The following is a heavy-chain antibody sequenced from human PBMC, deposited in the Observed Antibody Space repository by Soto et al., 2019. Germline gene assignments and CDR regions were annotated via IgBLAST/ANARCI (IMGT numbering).Heavy chain of an antibody. D-gene: IGHD3-10*01. CDR1: GGTFNNYA. V-gene: IGHV1-69*01. Sequence: QVLLVQSGPEVKKPGSSVKVSCTASGGTFNNYAINWVRQAPGKGLEWMGGIIPTFGTGNHAQKFQGSVTITADESTTTADMELNSLRSEYTAIYYCASFDGTLVRGGRSSPYEMDVWGQGTTVIVSS. CDR3: ASFDGTLVRGGRSSPYEMDV. CDR2: IIPTFGTG. J-gene: IGHJ6*02.